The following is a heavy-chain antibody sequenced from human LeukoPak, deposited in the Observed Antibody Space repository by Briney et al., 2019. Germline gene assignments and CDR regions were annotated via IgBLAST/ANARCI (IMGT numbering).Heavy chain of an antibody. Sequence: SETLSLTCAVYGGSFSGYYWSWIRQPPGKGLVWIGEINHSGSTNYNPSLKSRVTISVDTSKNQFSLKLSSVTAADTAVYYCARAGTYDFWSGYYRRWFDPWGQGTLVTVSS. D-gene: IGHD3-3*01. CDR1: GGSFSGYY. CDR3: ARAGTYDFWSGYYRRWFDP. CDR2: INHSGST. J-gene: IGHJ5*02. V-gene: IGHV4-34*01.